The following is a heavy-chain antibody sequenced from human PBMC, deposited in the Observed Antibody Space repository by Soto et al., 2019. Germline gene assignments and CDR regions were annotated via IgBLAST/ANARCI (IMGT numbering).Heavy chain of an antibody. CDR3: ASSVVPAAPLGVDY. Sequence: GGSLRLSCAASGFTFTSCAMSWVRQAPGKGLEWVTGISGSGATIYYTESVKGRFTISRDNSKKTLYLQMNSLRADDTAVYYCASSVVPAAPLGVDYWGQGTLVTVSS. CDR1: GFTFTSCA. V-gene: IGHV3-23*01. CDR2: ISGSGATI. D-gene: IGHD2-2*01. J-gene: IGHJ4*02.